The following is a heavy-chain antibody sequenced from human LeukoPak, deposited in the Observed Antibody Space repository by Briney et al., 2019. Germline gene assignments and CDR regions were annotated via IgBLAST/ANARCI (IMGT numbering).Heavy chain of an antibody. Sequence: SVKVSCKASGGTFSSYAISWVRQAPGQGLEWMGGIIPIFGTANYAQKFQGRVTITADESTSTAYMELSSLRSEDTAVYYCAYSLRMARGAFDIWGQGTMVTVSS. D-gene: IGHD2-21*01. J-gene: IGHJ3*02. CDR1: GGTFSSYA. CDR2: IIPIFGTA. V-gene: IGHV1-69*01. CDR3: AYSLRMARGAFDI.